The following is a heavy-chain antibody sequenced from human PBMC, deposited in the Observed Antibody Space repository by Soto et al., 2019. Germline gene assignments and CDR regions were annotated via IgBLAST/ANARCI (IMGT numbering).Heavy chain of an antibody. V-gene: IGHV4-34*01. D-gene: IGHD3-10*01. CDR1: GGSFSGYY. J-gene: IGHJ2*01. CDR3: ARGDYYYTSGTAYWYFDL. Sequence: QLQLQQWGAGLLKPSETLSLTCAVSGGSFSGYYWTWIRQPPGKGLEWIGEINHSGTTNYNPYLKSRVTISLVTSKNQISRKLNSVTAADTAVYYCARGDYYYTSGTAYWYFDLWGRGTLVTVSS. CDR2: INHSGTT.